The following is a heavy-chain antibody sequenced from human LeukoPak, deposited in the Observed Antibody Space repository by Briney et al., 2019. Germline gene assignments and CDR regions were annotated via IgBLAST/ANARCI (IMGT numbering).Heavy chain of an antibody. CDR2: IYYSGST. Sequence: GSLRLSCAASGFTFSSYAMHWVRQAPGKGLEWSGYIYYSGSTNYNPSLKSRVTISVDTSKNQFSLKLSSVTAADTAVYYCARGGSGYVDPWGQGTLVTVSS. V-gene: IGHV4-59*01. D-gene: IGHD3-22*01. J-gene: IGHJ5*02. CDR1: GFTFSSYA. CDR3: ARGGSGYVDP.